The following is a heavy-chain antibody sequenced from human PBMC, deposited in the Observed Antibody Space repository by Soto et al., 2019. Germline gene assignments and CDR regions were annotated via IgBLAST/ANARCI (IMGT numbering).Heavy chain of an antibody. CDR1: GCAFSGYA. CDR2: ISGSGGGT. V-gene: IGHV3-23*01. J-gene: IGHJ4*02. CDR3: AKDSLPYCSGGSCYYTGYYFDY. D-gene: IGHD2-15*01. Sequence: GVSLRLSWAASGCAFSGYAMSWVRQAPRKELESFSPISGSGGGTYYADSVTGRCTIFRDNSKNTLYLQMNSLRAEDTAVYYCAKDSLPYCSGGSCYYTGYYFDYWGQGTLVTFSS.